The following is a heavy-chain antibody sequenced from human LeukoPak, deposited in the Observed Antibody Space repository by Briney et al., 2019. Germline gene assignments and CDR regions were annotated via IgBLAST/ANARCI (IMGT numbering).Heavy chain of an antibody. CDR2: ISAYNGNT. CDR3: ARDLKYYYDSSGPPDAFDI. J-gene: IGHJ3*02. V-gene: IGHV1-18*01. CDR1: GYTFTSYG. Sequence: ASVKVFCKASGYTFTSYGISWVRQAPGQGLEWMGWISAYNGNTNYAQKFQGRVTITADKSTSTAYMELSSLRSEDTAVYYCARDLKYYYDSSGPPDAFDIWGQGTMVTVSS. D-gene: IGHD3-22*01.